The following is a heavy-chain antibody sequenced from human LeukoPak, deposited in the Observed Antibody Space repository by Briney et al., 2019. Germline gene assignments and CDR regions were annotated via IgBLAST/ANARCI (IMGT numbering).Heavy chain of an antibody. CDR1: GFTFSSCG. D-gene: IGHD3-22*01. Sequence: GRSLRLSCAASGFTFSSCGIHWVRQAPGKGLEWVAVISYDGSHKYYADSVKGRFTISRDNSKNTLYLQVNSLRAEDTAVYYCARISSDSISYYDHWGQGTLVTVSS. CDR2: ISYDGSHK. CDR3: ARISSDSISYYDH. J-gene: IGHJ4*02. V-gene: IGHV3-30*03.